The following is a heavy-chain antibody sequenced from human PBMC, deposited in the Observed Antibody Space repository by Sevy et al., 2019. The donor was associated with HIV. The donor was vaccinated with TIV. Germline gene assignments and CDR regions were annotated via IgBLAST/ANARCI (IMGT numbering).Heavy chain of an antibody. CDR1: GFIFSRYG. Sequence: GGSLRLSCAASGFIFSRYGMNWVRQAPGKGLEWVASIWYDGANKYCADSVKGRCIISRDNFKNTLYLQMATLRAEDTAVYYCARDFGSGRTPTPFDHWGQGIQVTVSS. J-gene: IGHJ4*02. V-gene: IGHV3-33*01. CDR2: IWYDGANK. CDR3: ARDFGSGRTPTPFDH. D-gene: IGHD3-10*01.